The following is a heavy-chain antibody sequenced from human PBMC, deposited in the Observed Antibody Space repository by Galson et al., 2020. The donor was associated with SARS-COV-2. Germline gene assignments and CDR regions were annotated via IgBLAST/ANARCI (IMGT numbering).Heavy chain of an antibody. D-gene: IGHD3-10*01. J-gene: IGHJ6*03. Sequence: GGSLRLSCAASGFTFSSYDMHWVRQATGKGLEWVSAIGTAGDTYYPGSVKGRFTISRENAKNSLYLQMNSLRAGDTAVYYCARVQHGSGSYSFSRYYYYYMDVWGKGTTVTVSS. CDR3: ARVQHGSGSYSFSRYYYYYMDV. V-gene: IGHV3-13*01. CDR1: GFTFSSYD. CDR2: IGTAGDT.